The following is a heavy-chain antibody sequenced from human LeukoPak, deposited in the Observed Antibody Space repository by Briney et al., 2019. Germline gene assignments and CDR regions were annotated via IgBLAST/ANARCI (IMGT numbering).Heavy chain of an antibody. D-gene: IGHD3-10*01. V-gene: IGHV1-2*02. J-gene: IGHJ4*02. CDR2: INPNGGGT. CDR1: GYTFSGYY. Sequence: ASVKVSCKASGYTFSGYYRRWVRQAAGQGLEWMGCINPNGGGTNYPPKFQGSVTMPTDKSISTAYMELSRLRSDDTPVYYCARTYYYGSGSYYQTFDYWRQGTLVPVSS. CDR3: ARTYYYGSGSYYQTFDY.